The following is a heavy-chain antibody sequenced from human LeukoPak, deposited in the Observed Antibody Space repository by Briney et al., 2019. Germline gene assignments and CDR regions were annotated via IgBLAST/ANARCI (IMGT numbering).Heavy chain of an antibody. V-gene: IGHV3-7*01. CDR1: GFTFSNYW. J-gene: IGHJ4*02. CDR3: ARDPDY. Sequence: PGGSLRLSCAASGFTFSNYWMSWVRQAPGKGLEWVANIRQDGRTNYYLDSVKGRFTISRDNAKNSVYPQMDSLRVEDTAVYYCARDPDYWGQGILVTVSS. CDR2: IRQDGRTN.